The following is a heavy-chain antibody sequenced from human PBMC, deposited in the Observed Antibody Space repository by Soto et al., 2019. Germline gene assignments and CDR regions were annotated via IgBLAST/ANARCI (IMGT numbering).Heavy chain of an antibody. D-gene: IGHD5-18*01. Sequence: PGGSLRLSCAASGFSFGSYAMNWVRQAPGKGLEWVAMISYDGGIKYYAESVKGRFSISRDKSKNTLYLQVHSLRAEDTAVYYCAKELFEYRYGRHYNYYGLDVWGQGTTVTVSS. V-gene: IGHV3-30*18. CDR1: GFSFGSYA. CDR2: ISYDGGIK. CDR3: AKELFEYRYGRHYNYYGLDV. J-gene: IGHJ6*02.